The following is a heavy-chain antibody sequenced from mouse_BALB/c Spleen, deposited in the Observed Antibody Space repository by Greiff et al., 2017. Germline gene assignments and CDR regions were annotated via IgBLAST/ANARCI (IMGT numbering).Heavy chain of an antibody. D-gene: IGHD2-4*01. CDR3: ARRITTHYYAMDY. V-gene: IGHV1S81*02. J-gene: IGHJ4*01. CDR2: INPSNGRT. CDR1: GYTFTSYW. Sequence: VQLQQSGAELVKPGASVKLSCKASGYTFTSYWMHWVKQRPGQGLEWIGEINPSNGRTNYNEKFKSKATLTVDKSSSTAYMQLSSLTSEDSAVYYCARRITTHYYAMDYWGQGTSVTVSS.